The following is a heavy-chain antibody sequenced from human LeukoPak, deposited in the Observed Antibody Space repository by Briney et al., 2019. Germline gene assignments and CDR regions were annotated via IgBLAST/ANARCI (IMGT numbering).Heavy chain of an antibody. CDR3: ARDRPDITIFGVFDY. Sequence: GGSLRLSCAASGFTFSSYFMHWVRQAPGEWLGCVAVISKDGSNEYYGDSGKGRFTISRDNSKNTLYLQMNSLRAEDTAVYYCARDRPDITIFGVFDYWGQGTLVTVSS. CDR1: GFTFSSYF. J-gene: IGHJ4*02. V-gene: IGHV3-30*04. D-gene: IGHD3-3*01. CDR2: ISKDGSNE.